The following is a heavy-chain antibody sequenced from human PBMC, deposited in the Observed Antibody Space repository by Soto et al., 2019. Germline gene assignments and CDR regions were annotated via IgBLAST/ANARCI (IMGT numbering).Heavy chain of an antibody. D-gene: IGHD3-22*01. J-gene: IGHJ6*02. CDR1: GFTFSSYE. CDR2: ISSSGSTI. Sequence: GGSLRLSCAASGFTFSSYEMNWVRQAPGKGLEWVSYISSSGSTIYYADSVKGRFTISRDNAKNSLYLQMNSLRAEDTAVYYCAREGSGYHFVYYYGMDVWGQGTTVTVSS. CDR3: AREGSGYHFVYYYGMDV. V-gene: IGHV3-48*03.